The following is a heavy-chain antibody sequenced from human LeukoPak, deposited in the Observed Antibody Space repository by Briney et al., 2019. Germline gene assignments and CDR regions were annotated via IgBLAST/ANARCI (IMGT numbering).Heavy chain of an antibody. D-gene: IGHD6-13*01. CDR1: GGSISSSSYY. CDR3: AREGLSAAAYGY. CDR2: IYYSGST. V-gene: IGHV4-39*07. J-gene: IGHJ4*02. Sequence: SGTLSLTCTVSGGSISSSSYYWGWIRQPPGKGLEWIGSIYYSGSTYYNPSLKSRVTISVDTSKNQFSLKLSSVTAADTAVYYCAREGLSAAAYGYWGQGTLVTVSS.